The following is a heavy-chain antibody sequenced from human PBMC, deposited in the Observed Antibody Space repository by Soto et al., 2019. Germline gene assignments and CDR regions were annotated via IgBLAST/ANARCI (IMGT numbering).Heavy chain of an antibody. V-gene: IGHV3-13*01. Sequence: EVQLVESGGGLVHPGGSLRLSCAASGFGFNGYDMHWVRQAPGKNLEWVAAISTAGDTYYLGSVKGRFTISREDAKNSLSLQMNSLRVGDTAVYYCARGGDRFDGMDVWGQGTTVTVSS. CDR3: ARGGDRFDGMDV. D-gene: IGHD3-16*01. CDR1: GFGFNGYD. J-gene: IGHJ6*02. CDR2: ISTAGDT.